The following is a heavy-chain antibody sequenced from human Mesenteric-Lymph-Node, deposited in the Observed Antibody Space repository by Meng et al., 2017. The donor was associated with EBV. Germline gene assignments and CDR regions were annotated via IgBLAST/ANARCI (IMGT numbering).Heavy chain of an antibody. J-gene: IGHJ5*02. D-gene: IGHD2-15*01. CDR2: IYHSGST. CDR1: GASISSDNW. V-gene: IGHV4-4*02. Sequence: QVQLQESGPGLGRPSGTLSLTCAVSGASISSDNWWSWVRQPPGKGLEWIGEIYHSGSTNYNPSLKSRVTISVDKSKRQFSLKLTSVTAADTAVYYCARTGRCSGDSCYYNWFDPWGQGTLVTVSS. CDR3: ARTGRCSGDSCYYNWFDP.